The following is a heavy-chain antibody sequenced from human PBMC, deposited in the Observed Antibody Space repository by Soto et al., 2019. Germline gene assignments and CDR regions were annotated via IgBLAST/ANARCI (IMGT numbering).Heavy chain of an antibody. CDR1: GGTFSSYA. Sequence: QVQLVQSGAEVKKPGSSVKVSCKASGGTFSSYAISWVRQAPGQGLEWMGGIIPIFGTANYAQKFQGRVTXXAXEXXSTAYMERSSLRSEDTAVYYCARDEGTKPIFGMDVWGQGTTVTVSS. V-gene: IGHV1-69*12. D-gene: IGHD2-15*01. CDR3: ARDEGTKPIFGMDV. CDR2: IIPIFGTA. J-gene: IGHJ6*02.